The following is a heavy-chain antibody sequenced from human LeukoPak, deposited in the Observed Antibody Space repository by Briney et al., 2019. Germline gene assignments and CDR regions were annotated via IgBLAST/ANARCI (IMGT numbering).Heavy chain of an antibody. V-gene: IGHV3-23*01. D-gene: IGHD3-22*01. CDR1: GFTFSSYA. J-gene: IGHJ4*02. CDR2: ISGSGAAT. CDR3: AKWGSSGYFDY. Sequence: GGSLRLSCAASGFTFSSYAMTWVRQAPGKGLEWVSTISGSGAATYYADSVKGRFTISRDNSKNTLYLQMNSLGAEDTAVYYCAKWGSSGYFDYWGQGTLVTVSS.